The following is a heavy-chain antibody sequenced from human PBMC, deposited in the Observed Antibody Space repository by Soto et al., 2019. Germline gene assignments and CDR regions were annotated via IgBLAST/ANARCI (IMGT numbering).Heavy chain of an antibody. CDR2: ISAHNGNT. J-gene: IGHJ4*02. CDR3: ARGRYGDY. Sequence: QVHLVQSGAEVKKPGASVKVPFKGYDYAFTASGITWVRQAPGQGLEWMGWISAHNGNTNYAQKLQGRVTVTRDTSTSTAYMELRSLRSDDTAVYYCARGRYGDYWGQGALVTVSS. V-gene: IGHV1-18*01. D-gene: IGHD1-1*01. CDR1: DYAFTASG.